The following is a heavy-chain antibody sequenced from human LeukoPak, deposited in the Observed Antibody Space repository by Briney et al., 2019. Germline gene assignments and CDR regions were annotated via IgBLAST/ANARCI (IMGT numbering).Heavy chain of an antibody. CDR3: AREAYYDSSGYSHDAFDI. CDR2: IYYSGST. CDR1: GGSISSYY. Sequence: SETLSLTCTVSGGSISSYYWSWLRQPPGKGLEWIGYIYYSGSTNYNPSLKRRVTISVVTSKTQFSLKLSSVTAADTAVYYCAREAYYDSSGYSHDAFDIWGQGTMVTVSS. V-gene: IGHV4-59*01. J-gene: IGHJ3*02. D-gene: IGHD3-22*01.